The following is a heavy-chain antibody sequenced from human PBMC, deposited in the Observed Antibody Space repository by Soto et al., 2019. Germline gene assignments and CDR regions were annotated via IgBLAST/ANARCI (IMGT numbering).Heavy chain of an antibody. CDR1: GAPIAGHY. Sequence: SETLSLTCTVPGAPIAGHYWSWIRQPPGKGLEWIGYIYYSGSTNYNPSLKSRVTISVDTSKNQFSLKLSSVTAADTAVYYCARHHEEASSSWSYGMDVWGQGTTVT. CDR2: IYYSGST. CDR3: ARHHEEASSSWSYGMDV. D-gene: IGHD6-13*01. V-gene: IGHV4-59*08. J-gene: IGHJ6*02.